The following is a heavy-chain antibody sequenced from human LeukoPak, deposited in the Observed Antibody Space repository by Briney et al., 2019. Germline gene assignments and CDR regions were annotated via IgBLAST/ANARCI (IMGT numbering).Heavy chain of an antibody. V-gene: IGHV3-20*04. CDR2: INWNGGST. D-gene: IGHD2-21*02. Sequence: PGGSLRLSCAASGFTFDDYGMSWVRQAPGKGLEWVSGINWNGGSTGYADSVKGRFTISRDNAKNSLYLQMNSLRAEDTALYYCARDVVVTEGGGFFDYWGQGTLVTVSS. CDR3: ARDVVVTEGGGFFDY. CDR1: GFTFDDYG. J-gene: IGHJ4*02.